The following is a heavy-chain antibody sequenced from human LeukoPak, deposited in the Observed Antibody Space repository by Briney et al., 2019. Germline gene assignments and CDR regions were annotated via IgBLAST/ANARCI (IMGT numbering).Heavy chain of an antibody. V-gene: IGHV4-39*07. J-gene: IGHJ3*02. D-gene: IGHD5-18*01. CDR1: GGSIGSSSYY. Sequence: SETLSLTCSVSGGSIGSSSYYWGWIRQPPGKGLERIGSIYHSGSTYYNPSLKSRVTISVDTSKNQFSLKLSSVTAADTAVYYCAREGQWIQLDDDAFDIWGQGTMVTVSS. CDR2: IYHSGST. CDR3: AREGQWIQLDDDAFDI.